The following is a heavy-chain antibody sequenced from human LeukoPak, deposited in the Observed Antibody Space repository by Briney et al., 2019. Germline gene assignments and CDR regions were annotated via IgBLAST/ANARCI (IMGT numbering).Heavy chain of an antibody. D-gene: IGHD6-19*01. CDR3: ARRLPVRVAGSDAFDI. J-gene: IGHJ3*02. CDR1: GYIFTTYW. Sequence: GESLKISCKASGYIFTTYWIGWVRQMPGKGLEWMGSIFPGDSDSRYSPSFRGQVTISADKPITTAYLQWSSLKASDTAMYYCARRLPVRVAGSDAFDIWGQGTMVTVSS. CDR2: IFPGDSDS. V-gene: IGHV5-51*01.